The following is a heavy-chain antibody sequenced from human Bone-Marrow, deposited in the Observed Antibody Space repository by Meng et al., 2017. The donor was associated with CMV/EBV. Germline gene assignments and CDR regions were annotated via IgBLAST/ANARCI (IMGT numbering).Heavy chain of an antibody. Sequence: GSLRLSCAVYGGSISSSSYYWGWIRQPPGKGLEWIGEINHSGSTNYNPSLKSRVTISVDTSKNQSSLKLSSVTAADTAVYYCARGRGWELDFWGQGTLVTVSS. CDR1: GGSISSSSYY. V-gene: IGHV4-39*07. CDR2: INHSGST. J-gene: IGHJ4*02. CDR3: ARGRGWELDF. D-gene: IGHD1-26*01.